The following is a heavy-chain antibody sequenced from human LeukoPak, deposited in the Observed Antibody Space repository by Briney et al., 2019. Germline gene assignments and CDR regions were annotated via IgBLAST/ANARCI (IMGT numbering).Heavy chain of an antibody. V-gene: IGHV4-59*04. J-gene: IGHJ4*02. CDR2: IYYSGST. D-gene: IGHD3-22*01. CDR3: ASERYYYGSSGYYHLYYFDY. CDR1: GGSISNYY. Sequence: ASETLSLTCTVSGGSISNYYWSWVRQPPGKGLEWIGYIYYSGSTYYNPSLKSRVTISVDTSKHQFSLKLSSVTAADTAVYYCASERYYYGSSGYYHLYYFDYWGQGTLVTVSS.